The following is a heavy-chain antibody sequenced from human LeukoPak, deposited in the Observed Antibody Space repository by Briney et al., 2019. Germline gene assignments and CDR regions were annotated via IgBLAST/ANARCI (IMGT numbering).Heavy chain of an antibody. CDR3: ARFRQERAPYDAFDI. Sequence: SETLSLTCTVSGGSVSTNTYYWGWIRQPPGKGLEWIGNIYYSGSTNYNPSLKSRVTISVDTSKNQFSLNLSSVTAADTAVYYCARFRQERAPYDAFDIWGQGTMVTVSS. V-gene: IGHV4-39*07. D-gene: IGHD1-26*01. CDR1: GGSVSTNTYY. J-gene: IGHJ3*02. CDR2: IYYSGST.